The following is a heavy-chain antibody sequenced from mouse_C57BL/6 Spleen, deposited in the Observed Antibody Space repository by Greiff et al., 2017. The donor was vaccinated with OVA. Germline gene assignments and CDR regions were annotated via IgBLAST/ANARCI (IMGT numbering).Heavy chain of an antibody. Sequence: QVQLQQSGPELVKPGASVKISCKASGYAFSSSWMNWVKQRPGKGLEWIGRIYPGDGDTNYNGKFKGKATLTADKSSSTAYMQLSSLTSEDSAVYFCARSPTAIDYWGQGTTLTVSS. CDR2: IYPGDGDT. CDR3: ARSPTAIDY. J-gene: IGHJ2*01. D-gene: IGHD1-2*01. V-gene: IGHV1-82*01. CDR1: GYAFSSSW.